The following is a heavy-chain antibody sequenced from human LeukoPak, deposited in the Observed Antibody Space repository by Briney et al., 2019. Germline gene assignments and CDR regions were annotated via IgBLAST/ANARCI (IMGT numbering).Heavy chain of an antibody. J-gene: IGHJ4*02. CDR1: GFTFSSRDW. V-gene: IGHV3-66*01. D-gene: IGHD6-13*01. CDR3: ARAGPSSSWHQFDY. Sequence: GGSLRLSCVASGFTFSSRDWMTWVRQAPGKGLEWVSVIYSGGSTYYADSVKGRFTISRDNSKNTLYLQMNSLRAEDTAVYYCARAGPSSSWHQFDYWGQGTLVTVSS. CDR2: IYSGGST.